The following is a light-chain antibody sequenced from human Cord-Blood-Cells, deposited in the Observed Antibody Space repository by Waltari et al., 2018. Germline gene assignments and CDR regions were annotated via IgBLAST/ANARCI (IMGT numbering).Light chain of an antibody. CDR1: QSVSSY. CDR3: QQRSNWPT. J-gene: IGKJ1*01. CDR2: DAS. V-gene: IGKV3-11*01. Sequence: EIVFKQSPATLSLSPGERATLSCRASQSVSSYLAWYQQKPGQAPRLLSYDASNRATGIPARFSGSGSGTDFTLTISSLEPEDFAVYYCQQRSNWPTFGQGTKVEIK.